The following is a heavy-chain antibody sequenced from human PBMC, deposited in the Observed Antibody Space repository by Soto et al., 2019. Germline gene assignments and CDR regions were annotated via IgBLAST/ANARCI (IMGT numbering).Heavy chain of an antibody. D-gene: IGHD2-2*02. Sequence: PGGSLRLYCAASGFTFSSYDMHWVRQAPGRGLEWVAVISYDGSNNYYADSVKGRFTISRDNSKNTLYLQMNSLRVEDTAVYYCAKEARTPAAIGEYYHYYGMDVWGQGTTVTVSS. J-gene: IGHJ6*02. CDR3: AKEARTPAAIGEYYHYYGMDV. CDR1: GFTFSSYD. V-gene: IGHV3-30*18. CDR2: ISYDGSNN.